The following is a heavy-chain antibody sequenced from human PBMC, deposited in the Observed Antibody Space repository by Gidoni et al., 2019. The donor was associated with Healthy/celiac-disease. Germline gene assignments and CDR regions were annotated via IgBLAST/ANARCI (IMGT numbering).Heavy chain of an antibody. Sequence: EVQLVASGGGLVKPGGSLSRSCEASGFTFSSYSMNWVRQAPGKGLEWCSSISSSRSYIYYADSVEGRFTISRDNAKNSLYLQMNSLRAEDTAVYYCARDSLLLSDGSDRHYWGQGTLVTVSS. J-gene: IGHJ4*02. V-gene: IGHV3-21*01. D-gene: IGHD3-10*01. CDR1: GFTFSSYS. CDR3: ARDSLLLSDGSDRHY. CDR2: ISSSRSYI.